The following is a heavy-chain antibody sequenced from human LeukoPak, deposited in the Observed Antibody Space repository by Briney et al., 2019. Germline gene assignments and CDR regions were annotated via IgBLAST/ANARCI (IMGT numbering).Heavy chain of an antibody. J-gene: IGHJ6*02. CDR3: ARDRWLQLVYYGMDV. D-gene: IGHD5-24*01. Sequence: GGSLRLSCAASGFTFSSYSMNWVRQAPGKGLEWVSSISSSSSYIYYADSVKGRFTISRDNAKTSLYLQMNSLRAEDTAVYYCARDRWLQLVYYGMDVWGQGTTVTVSS. CDR1: GFTFSSYS. CDR2: ISSSSSYI. V-gene: IGHV3-21*01.